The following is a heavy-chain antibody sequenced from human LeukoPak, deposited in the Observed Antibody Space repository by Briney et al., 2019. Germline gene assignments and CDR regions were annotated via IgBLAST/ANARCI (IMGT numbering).Heavy chain of an antibody. V-gene: IGHV1-2*02. Sequence: ASVKVSCKASGFTFTAYYIHWVRQAPGQGLEWMGWINANAGGTNYAQKFQDRVTVTRDTSINTAYMELSGLTSDDTAVYYCARELNYYSDYWGQGTLVTVSS. CDR3: ARELNYYSDY. J-gene: IGHJ4*02. D-gene: IGHD3-22*01. CDR2: INANAGGT. CDR1: GFTFTAYY.